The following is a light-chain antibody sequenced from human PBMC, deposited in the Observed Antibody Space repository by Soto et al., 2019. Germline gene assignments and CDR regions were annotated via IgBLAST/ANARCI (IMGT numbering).Light chain of an antibody. V-gene: IGLV2-8*01. CDR1: SSDVGGYNF. Sequence: QSALTQPPSASGSPGQSVAISCTGTSSDVGGYNFVSWYQQHPGKAPRLVMYEVTKRPSGIPDRFSGSKSGNTASLTVSGLQAEDEADYYCSSYAGNRHFYVFGTGTKVTVL. CDR3: SSYAGNRHFYV. CDR2: EVT. J-gene: IGLJ1*01.